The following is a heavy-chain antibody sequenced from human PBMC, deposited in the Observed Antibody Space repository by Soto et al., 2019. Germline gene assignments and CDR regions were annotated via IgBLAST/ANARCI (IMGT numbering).Heavy chain of an antibody. J-gene: IGHJ4*02. CDR1: GFTFSSYG. D-gene: IGHD5-12*01. V-gene: IGHV3-33*01. CDR2: IWYDGSNK. Sequence: QVQLVESGGGVVQPGRSLRLSCAASGFTFSSYGMHWVRQAPGKGLEWVAVIWYDGSNKYYADSVKGRFTISRDNSKNTLYLKMNSLRAEDTAVYYCARDGEGEMATITLDYWGQGTLVTVSS. CDR3: ARDGEGEMATITLDY.